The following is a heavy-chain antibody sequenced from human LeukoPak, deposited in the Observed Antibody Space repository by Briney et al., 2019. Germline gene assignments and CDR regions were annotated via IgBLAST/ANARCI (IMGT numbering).Heavy chain of an antibody. Sequence: ASVKVSCKASGYTFTSYYMHWVRQAPGQGLEWMGIINPSGGSTSYAQKFQGRVTMTRDTSTSTVYMELSSLRSEDTAVYYCARDLGYCSSTSCYPAYWGQGTLATVSS. J-gene: IGHJ4*02. CDR1: GYTFTSYY. D-gene: IGHD2-2*01. V-gene: IGHV1-46*01. CDR3: ARDLGYCSSTSCYPAY. CDR2: INPSGGST.